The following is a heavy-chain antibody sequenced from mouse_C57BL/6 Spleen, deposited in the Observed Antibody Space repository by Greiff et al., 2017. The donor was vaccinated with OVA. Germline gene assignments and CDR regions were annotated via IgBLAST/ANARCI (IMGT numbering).Heavy chain of an antibody. CDR3: ARVYGSSDPDC. CDR2: IDPEEGDT. CDR1: GFNIKDYY. D-gene: IGHD1-1*01. V-gene: IGHV14-1*01. Sequence: VQLKESGAELVRPGASVKLSCTASGFNIKDYYMHWVKQRPEQGLEWIGRIDPEEGDTEYAPKFQGKGTMSADTSSNTAYLQLSSLTSEDTAVYYCARVYGSSDPDCWGQGTTLTVSS. J-gene: IGHJ2*01.